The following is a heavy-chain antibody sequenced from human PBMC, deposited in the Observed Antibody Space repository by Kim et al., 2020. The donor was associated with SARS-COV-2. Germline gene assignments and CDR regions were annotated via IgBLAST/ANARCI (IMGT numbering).Heavy chain of an antibody. D-gene: IGHD3-3*01. CDR2: VSGSGDET. V-gene: IGHV3-23*01. CDR3: ALKGSFGSGY. J-gene: IGHJ4*02. Sequence: GGSLRLSCAASGVAFSNYAMTWVRQAPGKGLELVSAVSGSGDETYYADSVKGRFSISRDNSKSTLYLHMNSLRAADTAIYYCALKGSFGSGYGGQGTLVTVSS. CDR1: GVAFSNYA.